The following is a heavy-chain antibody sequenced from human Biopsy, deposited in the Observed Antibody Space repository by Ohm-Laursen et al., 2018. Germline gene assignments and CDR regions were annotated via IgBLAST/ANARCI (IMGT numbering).Heavy chain of an antibody. CDR2: IYTSGSP. CDR1: GDSINNYY. D-gene: IGHD5-18*01. CDR3: ARGDVTGDNFGYRLFDY. V-gene: IGHV4-4*07. J-gene: IGHJ4*02. Sequence: TLSLTCTVSGDSINNYYWSWIRQPAGKGLEWIGRIYTSGSPNYNLSLESRVTMSVDTSKNQFSLNLRSVTAADTAVYYCARGDVTGDNFGYRLFDYWGRGTLVTVSS.